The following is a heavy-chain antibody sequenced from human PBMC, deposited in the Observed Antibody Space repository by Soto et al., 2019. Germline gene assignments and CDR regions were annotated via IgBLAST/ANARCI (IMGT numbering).Heavy chain of an antibody. CDR3: TRLRVARGVTSGVENWFDP. D-gene: IGHD3-10*01. V-gene: IGHV3-73*01. CDR2: IRSKANSYAT. CDR1: GFTFSGSA. J-gene: IGHJ5*02. Sequence: GGSLRLSCAASGFTFSGSAMHWVRQASGKGLEWVGRIRSKANSYATAYAASVKGRFTISRDDSKNTAYLQMNSLKTEDTAVYYCTRLRVARGVTSGVENWFDPWGQGTLVTVSS.